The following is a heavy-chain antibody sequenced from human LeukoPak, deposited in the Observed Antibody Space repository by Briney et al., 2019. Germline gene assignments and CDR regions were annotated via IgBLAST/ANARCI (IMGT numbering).Heavy chain of an antibody. CDR1: GFTFTISA. Sequence: SVTVSCKASGFTFTISAVQWVRQARGQRLEWIGWIVVGSGNTNYAQKFQERVTITRDMSTSTAYMELSSLRSEDTAVYYCAAAAIYGSGIWGQGTLVTVSS. V-gene: IGHV1-58*01. CDR2: IVVGSGNT. D-gene: IGHD3-10*01. CDR3: AAAAIYGSGI. J-gene: IGHJ4*02.